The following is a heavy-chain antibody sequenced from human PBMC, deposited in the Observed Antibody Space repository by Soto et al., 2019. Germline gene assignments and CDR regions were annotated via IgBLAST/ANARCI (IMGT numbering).Heavy chain of an antibody. CDR1: GFTFSSYG. V-gene: IGHV3-33*01. CDR2: IWYDGSNK. Sequence: QVQLVESGGGVVQPGRSLRLSCAASGFTFSSYGMHWVRQAPGKGLEWVAVIWYDGSNKYYADSVKGRFTISRDNSKNTLYLQMNSLRAEDTAVYYCARDIPDGDSLDYWGQGTLVTVSS. J-gene: IGHJ4*02. D-gene: IGHD2-21*02. CDR3: ARDIPDGDSLDY.